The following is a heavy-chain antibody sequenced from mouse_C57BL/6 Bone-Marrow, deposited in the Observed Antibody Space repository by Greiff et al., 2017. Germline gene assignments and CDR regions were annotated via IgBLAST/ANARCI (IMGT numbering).Heavy chain of an antibody. CDR2: IYPRSGNT. CDR3: AREGGYDGAWFAY. CDR1: GYTFTSYG. J-gene: IGHJ3*01. Sequence: VQLQQSGAELARPGASVKLSCKASGYTFTSYGISWVKQRTGQGLEWIGEIYPRSGNTSYNEKFKGKATLTADKSSSTAYMELRSLTSEDSAVYFCAREGGYDGAWFAYWGQGTLVTVSA. D-gene: IGHD2-2*01. V-gene: IGHV1-81*01.